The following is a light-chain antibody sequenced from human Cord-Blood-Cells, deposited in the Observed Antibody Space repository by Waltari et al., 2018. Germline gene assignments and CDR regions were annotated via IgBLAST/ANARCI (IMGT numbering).Light chain of an antibody. CDR1: QSVLYSSNNKNY. V-gene: IGKV4-1*01. CDR3: QQYYSTPIT. CDR2: WAS. Sequence: DIVMTPSPDSLAVSLGERATINCKSSQSVLYSSNNKNYLAWYQQKPGQPPKLLIYWASTRESGVPDRFSVSGSGTDFTLTISSLQAEDVAVYYCQQYYSTPITFGQGTRLEIK. J-gene: IGKJ5*01.